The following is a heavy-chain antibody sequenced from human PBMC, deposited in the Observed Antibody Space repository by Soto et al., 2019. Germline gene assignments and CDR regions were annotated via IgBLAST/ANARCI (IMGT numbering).Heavy chain of an antibody. J-gene: IGHJ4*02. CDR1: GFTFSSYS. Sequence: EVQLVESGGGLVQPGGSLRLSCAASGFTFSSYSMKWVRQAPWKGLEWVSYISSSTSTIYYADSVKGRFTISRDNAKNSLYLQMNSLRAEDTAVYYCATDKGRSPLDYWGQGTLVTVSS. V-gene: IGHV3-48*01. CDR2: ISSSTSTI. CDR3: ATDKGRSPLDY. D-gene: IGHD2-15*01.